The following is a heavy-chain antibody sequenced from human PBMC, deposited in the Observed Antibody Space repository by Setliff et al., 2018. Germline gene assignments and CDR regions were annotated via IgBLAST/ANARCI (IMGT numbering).Heavy chain of an antibody. D-gene: IGHD1-26*01. CDR2: ISSSSNTI. V-gene: IGHV3-48*01. Sequence: TGGSLRLSCAASGFTFSSYSMNWVRQAPGKGLEWVSYISSSSNTIYYADSVKGRFTISRDNAKNSLYLQMNSLRAEDTAVYYCARDRGSGSYFLRYFDYWGQGTLVTVSS. CDR3: ARDRGSGSYFLRYFDY. CDR1: GFTFSSYS. J-gene: IGHJ4*02.